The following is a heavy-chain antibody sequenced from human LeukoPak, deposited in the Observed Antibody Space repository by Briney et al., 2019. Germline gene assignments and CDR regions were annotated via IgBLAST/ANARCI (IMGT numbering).Heavy chain of an antibody. CDR1: GFTFSDYY. D-gene: IGHD6-19*01. Sequence: GGSLRLSCAASGFTFSDYYMSWIRQAPGKGLEWVSYISSSSSYTNYADSVKGRFTTSRDNAKNSLHLQMNSLRAEDTAVYYCARAKEQWLARPLDYWGQGTLVTVSS. J-gene: IGHJ4*02. V-gene: IGHV3-11*06. CDR3: ARAKEQWLARPLDY. CDR2: ISSSSSYT.